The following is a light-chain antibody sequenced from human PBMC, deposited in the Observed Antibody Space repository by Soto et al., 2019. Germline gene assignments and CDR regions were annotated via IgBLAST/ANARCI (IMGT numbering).Light chain of an antibody. CDR2: DNN. V-gene: IGLV1-51*01. CDR1: SSNIGSTY. J-gene: IGLJ2*01. CDR3: AAWDTSLHALI. Sequence: QSVLPQPPAVSAAPGQMVTISCSGTSSNIGSTYVSWYQHLPGTAPKLLIYDNNKRPSGIPARFSGSKSGTSATLGITGLQTGDEADYYCAAWDTSLHALILGGGTKLTVL.